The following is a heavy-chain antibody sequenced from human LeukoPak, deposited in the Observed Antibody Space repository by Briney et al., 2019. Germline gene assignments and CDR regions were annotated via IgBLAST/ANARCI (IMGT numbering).Heavy chain of an antibody. CDR2: IDPSDSYT. CDR3: ATTAMVTKSAFDI. CDR1: GYSFTSYW. D-gene: IGHD5-18*01. V-gene: IGHV5-10-1*01. J-gene: IGHJ3*02. Sequence: GESLKISCKGSGYSFTSYWISWVRQMPGKGLEWMGRIDPSDSYTNYSPSFQGHVTISADKSISTAYLQWSSLKASDTAMYYCATTAMVTKSAFDIWGQGTMVTVSS.